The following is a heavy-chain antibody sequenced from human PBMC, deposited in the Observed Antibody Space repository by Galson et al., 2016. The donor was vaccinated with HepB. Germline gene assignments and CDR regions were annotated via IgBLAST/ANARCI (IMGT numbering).Heavy chain of an antibody. CDR2: IPFDVGKQ. CDR1: GFALSSSG. D-gene: IGHD7-27*01. J-gene: IGHJ4*02. CDR3: ARDYSYSSNWPGY. Sequence: SLRLPCAVSGFALSSSGMHWVRQVPGKGLEWVADIPFDVGKQHYADSLKGRFSISRDTSRVYLQMSSLPPADTGLYYCARDYSYSSNWPGYWGQGTLVIVSS. V-gene: IGHV3-30*03.